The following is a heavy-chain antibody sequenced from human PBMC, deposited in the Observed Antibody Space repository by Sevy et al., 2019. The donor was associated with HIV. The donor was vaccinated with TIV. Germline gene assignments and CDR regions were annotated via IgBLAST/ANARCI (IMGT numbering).Heavy chain of an antibody. CDR3: AKGSMVRGVIITDDAFDI. D-gene: IGHD3-10*01. CDR2: ISWNSGSI. CDR1: GFTFDDYA. Sequence: GGSLRLSCAASGFTFDDYAMHWVRQAPGKGLEWVSGISWNSGSIGYAVSVKGRFTISRDNAKNSLYLQMNSLRAEDTALYYCAKGSMVRGVIITDDAFDIWGQGTMVTVSS. V-gene: IGHV3-9*01. J-gene: IGHJ3*02.